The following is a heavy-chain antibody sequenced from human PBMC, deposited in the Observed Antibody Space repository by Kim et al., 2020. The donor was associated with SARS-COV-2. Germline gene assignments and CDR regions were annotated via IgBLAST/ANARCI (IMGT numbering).Heavy chain of an antibody. V-gene: IGHV1-2*02. CDR3: ARSDGSSSASEVDY. J-gene: IGHJ4*02. D-gene: IGHD6-6*01. Sequence: ASVKVSCKASGYTFTGYYMHWVRQAPGQGLEWMGWINPNSGGTNYAQKFQGRVTMTRDTSISTAYMELSRLRSDDTAVYYCARSDGSSSASEVDYWGQGTLVTVSS. CDR1: GYTFTGYY. CDR2: INPNSGGT.